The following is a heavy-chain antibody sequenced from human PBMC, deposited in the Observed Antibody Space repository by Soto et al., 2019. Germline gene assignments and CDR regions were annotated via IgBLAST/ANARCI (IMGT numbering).Heavy chain of an antibody. V-gene: IGHV3-30*03. CDR3: ARADIVVVPAAIGPYYYYGMDV. D-gene: IGHD2-2*02. Sequence: GGSLRLSCAASGFTFGSYGMHWVRQAPGKGLEWVAGISYDGSKKYYGESVKGRFTISSDNSKNTLYLQMNSLRVEDTAVYYCARADIVVVPAAIGPYYYYGMDVWGQGTTVTVSS. CDR2: ISYDGSKK. CDR1: GFTFGSYG. J-gene: IGHJ6*02.